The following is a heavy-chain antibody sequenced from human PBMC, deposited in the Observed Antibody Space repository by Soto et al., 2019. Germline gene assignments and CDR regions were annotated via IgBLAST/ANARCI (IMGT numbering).Heavy chain of an antibody. CDR1: GFTFSSYV. CDR3: ARVGCISPSFYSLPRYFYYGMSV. V-gene: IGHV3-33*01. Sequence: PGGSLRLSCAASGFTFSSYVMHWVRQAPGKGLEWVAIIWYDGSNKYYADSVKGRFTISRDNSKNTLYLKMNTLRAEDTAVYYCARVGCISPSFYSLPRYFYYGMSVRAQGTTVLVSS. J-gene: IGHJ6*02. D-gene: IGHD2-2*01. CDR2: IWYDGSNK.